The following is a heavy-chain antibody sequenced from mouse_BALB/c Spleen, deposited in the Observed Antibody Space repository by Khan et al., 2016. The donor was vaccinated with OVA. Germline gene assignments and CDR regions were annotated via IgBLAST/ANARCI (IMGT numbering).Heavy chain of an antibody. CDR3: ARRNYFGYTFAY. J-gene: IGHJ3*01. V-gene: IGHV1-77*01. CDR1: GYTFTDYY. D-gene: IGHD1-2*01. Sequence: QVQLQQPGAELARPGASVKLSCKASGYTFTDYYINWVKQRPGQGLEWIGEISPGSGDTYYNEKFKGKATLTADKSSTTAYMQLSSLTSEASAVYFCARRNYFGYTFAYWGQGTLVTVSA. CDR2: ISPGSGDT.